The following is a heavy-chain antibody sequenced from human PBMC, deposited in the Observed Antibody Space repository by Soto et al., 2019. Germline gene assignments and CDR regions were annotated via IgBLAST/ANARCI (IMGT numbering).Heavy chain of an antibody. J-gene: IGHJ5*02. CDR3: ARGLGGSTNSNWFDP. Sequence: QVQLQQWGAGLLKPSETLSLTCAVYGESFSAYYWSWIRQAPGKGLEWIGEITHSGSTNYNPSLKRRVAISVDTSKNQFSLIMTSVAAADTAVYYCARGLGGSTNSNWFDPWGQGNLVTVSS. D-gene: IGHD2-2*01. CDR1: GESFSAYY. CDR2: ITHSGST. V-gene: IGHV4-34*01.